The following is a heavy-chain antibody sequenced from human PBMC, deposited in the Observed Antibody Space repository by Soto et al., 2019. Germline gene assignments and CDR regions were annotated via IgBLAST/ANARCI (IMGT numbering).Heavy chain of an antibody. CDR1: GGSFSSDA. V-gene: IGHV1-69*01. CDR3: SKSDAYDGSGCPYWFEY. CDR2: IIPISDTP. J-gene: IGHJ4*02. Sequence: QVQLVQSGAEVKKPGSSVKVLCKASGGSFSSDAISWVRRAPGQGLEWMGGIIPISDTPNYAQKFQGRLTITADESTSTAYMELNSVRSADTAVYYCSKSDAYDGSGCPYWFEYWGQGTLVTVSS. D-gene: IGHD3-22*01.